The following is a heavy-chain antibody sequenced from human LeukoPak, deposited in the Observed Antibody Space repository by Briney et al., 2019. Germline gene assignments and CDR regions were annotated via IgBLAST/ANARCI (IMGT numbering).Heavy chain of an antibody. D-gene: IGHD6-6*01. CDR3: ARLTRLSTSPDRYYLDY. Sequence: SETLSLTCTVSGDSISSYYWSWFRQPPGKGLEWIGYIYTSGGTNYIPSLKGRVTISIDTSKNQFSLKLSSVTAADSAVYYCARLTRLSTSPDRYYLDYWGQGTLVTVSS. V-gene: IGHV4-4*09. CDR2: IYTSGGT. CDR1: GDSISSYY. J-gene: IGHJ4*02.